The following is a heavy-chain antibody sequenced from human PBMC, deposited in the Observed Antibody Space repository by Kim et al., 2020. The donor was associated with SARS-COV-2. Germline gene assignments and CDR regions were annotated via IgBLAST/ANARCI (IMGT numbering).Heavy chain of an antibody. V-gene: IGHV3-23*01. Sequence: DSVEGRFTISRDNCRNTLYLQMNRLRAEDTAVYFCAKGRRYSKDVSWFDPWGQGTLVTVSS. CDR3: AKGRRYSKDVSWFDP. J-gene: IGHJ5*02. D-gene: IGHD4-4*01.